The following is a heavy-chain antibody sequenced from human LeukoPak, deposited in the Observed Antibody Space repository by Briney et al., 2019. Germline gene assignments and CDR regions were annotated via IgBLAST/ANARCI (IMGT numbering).Heavy chain of an antibody. J-gene: IGHJ4*02. D-gene: IGHD3-22*01. CDR3: AEESRAVVTHFDY. Sequence: PGGSLRLSCVASGFTFSSYSMNWVRQAPGKGLEWVSSISSSSSYIYYADSVKGRFTISRDNAKNSLYLQMNSLRAEDTAVYYCAEESRAVVTHFDYWGQGTLVTVSS. V-gene: IGHV3-21*01. CDR2: ISSSSSYI. CDR1: GFTFSSYS.